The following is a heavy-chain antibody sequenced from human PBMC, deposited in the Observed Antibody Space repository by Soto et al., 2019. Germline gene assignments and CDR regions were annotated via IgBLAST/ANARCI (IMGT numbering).Heavy chain of an antibody. V-gene: IGHV3-23*01. J-gene: IGHJ6*02. Sequence: GSLRLSCAASGFTFRTYAMTWVRQAPEKGLEWVSAITGGGGRTYYADSVKGRFTISRDNSKNTLYLQMNSLRVEDTAVYYCAKRGFDSGGWDYYALDVWGQGTAVTVSS. CDR3: AKRGFDSGGWDYYALDV. CDR1: GFTFRTYA. D-gene: IGHD5-12*01. CDR2: ITGGGGRT.